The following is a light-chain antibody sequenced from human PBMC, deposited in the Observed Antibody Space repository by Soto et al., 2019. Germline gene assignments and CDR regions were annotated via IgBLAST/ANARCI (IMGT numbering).Light chain of an antibody. CDR1: SSNIGRNY. CDR2: DAD. Sequence: QSVLTQPPSVSAAPGQKVTISCSGSSSNIGRNYVSWYQHLPGTAPKLLIYDADKRPSGIPDRFSGYKSGASATLGITGLQTGDEADYYCGAWDSSLTTYAFGTGTKVT. V-gene: IGLV1-51*01. CDR3: GAWDSSLTTYA. J-gene: IGLJ1*01.